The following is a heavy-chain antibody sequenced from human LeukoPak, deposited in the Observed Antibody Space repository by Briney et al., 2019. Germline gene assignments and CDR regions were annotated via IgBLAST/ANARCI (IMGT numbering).Heavy chain of an antibody. V-gene: IGHV4-59*01. CDR2: IYYSGST. CDR1: GGSISSYY. CDR3: ARRQRGDAFDI. D-gene: IGHD6-25*01. Sequence: SSETLSLTCTVSGGSISSYYWSWIRQPPGKGLEWIGYIYYSGSTNYNPSLKSRVTISVDTSKNQFSLKLSSVTAADTAVYYCARRQRGDAFDIWGQGKMVTVSS. J-gene: IGHJ3*02.